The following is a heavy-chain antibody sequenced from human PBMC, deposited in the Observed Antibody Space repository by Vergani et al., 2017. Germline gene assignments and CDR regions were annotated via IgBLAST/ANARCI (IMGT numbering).Heavy chain of an antibody. D-gene: IGHD5-24*01. Sequence: QVQLVQSGAEVKKPGSSVKVSCKASGGTFSSYAISWVRQAPGQGLEWMGGIIPIFGIANYAQKFQGRVTITADKSTSTAYMELSSLRSEDTAVYYCARASLGDGYNWDYYYYGMDVWGQGTTVTVSS. CDR1: GGTFSSYA. CDR3: ARASLGDGYNWDYYYYGMDV. CDR2: IIPIFGIA. V-gene: IGHV1-69*17. J-gene: IGHJ6*02.